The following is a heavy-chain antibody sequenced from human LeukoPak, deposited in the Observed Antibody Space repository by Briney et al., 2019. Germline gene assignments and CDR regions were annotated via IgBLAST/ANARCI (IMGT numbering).Heavy chain of an antibody. J-gene: IGHJ3*02. V-gene: IGHV4-59*01. Sequence: LETLSLTRTVSVGAICSYYWSWIRQPPGKGGQWIGYIYYSGSTSYNPSLQSPGTISVDTSKKQLSLQLGSVTAAHTCVCLCARGLFLDIVVVAAALGGASDIWGQGTMVTVSS. CDR2: IYYSGST. CDR1: VGAICSYY. D-gene: IGHD2-2*01. CDR3: ARGLFLDIVVVAAALGGASDI.